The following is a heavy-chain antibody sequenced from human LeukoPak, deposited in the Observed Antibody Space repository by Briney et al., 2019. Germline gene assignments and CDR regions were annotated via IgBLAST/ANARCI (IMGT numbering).Heavy chain of an antibody. CDR2: IYYSGST. V-gene: IGHV4-39*01. J-gene: IGHJ4*02. Sequence: TTSETLSLTCTVSGNSISSGDNYWSWIRQPAGKGLEWIGRIYYSGSTYYNPSLKSRVTISVDTSKNQFSLKLSSVTAADTAVYYCASFSYWGQGTLVTVSS. CDR3: ASFSY. CDR1: GNSISSGDNY.